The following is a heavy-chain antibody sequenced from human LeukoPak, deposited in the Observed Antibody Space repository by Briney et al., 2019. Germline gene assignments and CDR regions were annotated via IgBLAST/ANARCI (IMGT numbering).Heavy chain of an antibody. D-gene: IGHD3-16*01. Sequence: SETLSLTCTVSGGSISSYYWSWIRQPPGKGLEWIGYIYYSGSTNYNPSLKSRVTISVDTSKNQFSLKLSSVTAADTAVYYCARDDGFWGYYFDYWGHGTLVTVSS. CDR3: ARDDGFWGYYFDY. CDR2: IYYSGST. CDR1: GGSISSYY. J-gene: IGHJ4*01. V-gene: IGHV4-59*01.